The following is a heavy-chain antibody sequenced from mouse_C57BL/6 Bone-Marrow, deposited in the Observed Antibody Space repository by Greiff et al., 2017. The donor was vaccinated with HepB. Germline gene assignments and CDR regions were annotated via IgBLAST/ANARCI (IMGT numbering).Heavy chain of an antibody. D-gene: IGHD2-4*01. J-gene: IGHJ4*01. CDR2: IHPSDSDT. V-gene: IGHV1-74*01. CDR3: ALGLNCISGRDPKITHHPYYAMGR. CDR1: GYTFTSYW. Sequence: VQLQQPGAELVKPGASVKVSCKASGYTFTSYWMHWVKQRPGQGLEWIGRIHPSDSDTNYNQKFKGKATLTVDKSSSTAYMQLSSLTSEDSAVYYCALGLNCISGRDPKITHHPYYAMGRWGQGTSVSVSS.